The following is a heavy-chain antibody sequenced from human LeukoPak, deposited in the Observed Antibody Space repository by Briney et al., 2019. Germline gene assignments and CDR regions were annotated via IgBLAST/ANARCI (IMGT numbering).Heavy chain of an antibody. V-gene: IGHV3-48*03. CDR1: GFTFSSYE. CDR3: ARAPGSSGWYHFDY. Sequence: GGSLRLSCAASGFTFSSYEMNWVRQAPGKGLEWVSYISSSGSTIYYADSVKGRFTISRDNAKNSLYLQMNSLRAEDTAVYYCARAPGSSGWYHFDYWGQGTLVTVSS. CDR2: ISSSGSTI. J-gene: IGHJ4*02. D-gene: IGHD6-19*01.